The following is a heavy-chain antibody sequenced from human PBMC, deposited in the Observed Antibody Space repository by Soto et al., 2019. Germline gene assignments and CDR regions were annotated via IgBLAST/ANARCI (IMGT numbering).Heavy chain of an antibody. D-gene: IGHD1-26*01. CDR3: ARDGGIAWSNTGYIDY. CDR1: GFTFSNYG. J-gene: IGHJ4*03. CDR2: IWHDGINR. Sequence: PAGSLRLSCAAPGFTFSNYGMHWVRQAPGKGLEWVVVIWHDGINRFYRGSVKGLFAISRYYSQKPLYLQVSSLGADYTALYYCARDGGIAWSNTGYIDYWGQGTPVTVSS. V-gene: IGHV3-33*01.